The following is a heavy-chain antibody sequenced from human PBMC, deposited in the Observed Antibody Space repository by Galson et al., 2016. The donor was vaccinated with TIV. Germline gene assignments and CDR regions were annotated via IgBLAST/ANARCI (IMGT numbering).Heavy chain of an antibody. Sequence: SLRLSCAASGFTFYNFWMSWVRQAPGKGLEWVANIKGDGSDKDYVDSVKGRFTISRDNAKNSLYLQMNSLRPEDTAVYYCARKAGNYYYAIDVWGQGTKVTVSS. CDR3: ARKAGNYYYAIDV. V-gene: IGHV3-7*01. CDR1: GFTFYNFW. CDR2: IKGDGSDK. J-gene: IGHJ6*02.